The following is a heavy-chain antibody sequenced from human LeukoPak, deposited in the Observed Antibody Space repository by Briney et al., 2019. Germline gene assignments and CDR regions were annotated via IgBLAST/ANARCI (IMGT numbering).Heavy chain of an antibody. J-gene: IGHJ4*02. D-gene: IGHD2-2*01. CDR2: IYYSGST. V-gene: IGHV4-39*01. Sequence: SETLSLTCTVSGGSISPYYWSWIRQPPGKGLEWIGSIYYSGSTYYNPSLKSRVTISVDTSKNQFSLKLSSVTAADTAVYYCASRVVPAAGGRVDYWGQGTLVTVSS. CDR1: GGSISPYY. CDR3: ASRVVPAAGGRVDY.